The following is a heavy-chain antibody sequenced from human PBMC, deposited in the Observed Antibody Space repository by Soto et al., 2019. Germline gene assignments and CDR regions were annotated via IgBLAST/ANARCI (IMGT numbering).Heavy chain of an antibody. D-gene: IGHD3-10*01. Sequence: EVQLVESGGGLVQPGGSLRLSCAASGFTFSSYWMSWVRQAPGKGLEWVANIKQDGSEKYYVDSVKGRFTFSRDNAKKSLYLQMNSLRAEDTAVYYCARDRVGSGSLTLKNWFDPWGQGTLVTVSS. J-gene: IGHJ5*02. CDR1: GFTFSSYW. V-gene: IGHV3-7*01. CDR2: IKQDGSEK. CDR3: ARDRVGSGSLTLKNWFDP.